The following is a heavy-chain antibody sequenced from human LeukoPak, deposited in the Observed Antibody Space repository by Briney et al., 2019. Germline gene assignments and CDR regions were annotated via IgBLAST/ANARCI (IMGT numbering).Heavy chain of an antibody. J-gene: IGHJ3*02. CDR1: GGSISSYY. CDR3: ARGLATPEDYDAFDI. CDR2: IYYSGST. V-gene: IGHV4-59*01. Sequence: SETLSLTCTVSGGSISSYYWSWIRQPPGKGLEWIGYIYYSGSTNYNPSLKSRVTISVDTSKNQFSLKLSSVTAADTAVYYCARGLATPEDYDAFDIWGQGTMVTVSS. D-gene: IGHD6-19*01.